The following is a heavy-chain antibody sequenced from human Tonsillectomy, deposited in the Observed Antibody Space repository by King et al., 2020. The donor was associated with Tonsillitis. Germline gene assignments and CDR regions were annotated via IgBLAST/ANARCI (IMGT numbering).Heavy chain of an antibody. V-gene: IGHV4-4*07. D-gene: IGHD3-16*01. J-gene: IGHJ4*02. CDR1: GGSISSYY. Sequence: VQLQESGPGLVKPSETLSLTCTVSGGSISSYYWSWIRQPAGKGLEWIGRIYTSGSTNYNPSLKSRVTMSVDTSKNQFSLKLSSVTAADAAVYYCARDALGDYVWGSYHRGAFDFWPPGPLVTVSS. CDR3: ARDALGDYVWGSYHRGAFDF. CDR2: IYTSGST.